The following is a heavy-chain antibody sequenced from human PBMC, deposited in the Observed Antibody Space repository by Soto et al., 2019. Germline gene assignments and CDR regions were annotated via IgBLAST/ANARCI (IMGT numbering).Heavy chain of an antibody. CDR3: ARDLNRFGRASDY. Sequence: QVQLVESAGGLVKPGGSLRLSCTASGFTFSDYYMSWIRQAPGKGLEWVSYISSGGGAIYYADSVRGRFTISRDNAKNSLYLQMNSLRAEDTAVYYCARDLNRFGRASDYWGQGTLVTVSS. V-gene: IGHV3-11*01. J-gene: IGHJ4*02. CDR1: GFTFSDYY. D-gene: IGHD3-16*01. CDR2: ISSGGGAI.